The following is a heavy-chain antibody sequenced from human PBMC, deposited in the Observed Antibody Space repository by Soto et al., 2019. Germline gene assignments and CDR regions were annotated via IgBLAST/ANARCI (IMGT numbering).Heavy chain of an antibody. CDR2: ISGYKGNT. V-gene: IGHV1-18*01. J-gene: IGHJ6*02. CDR3: ARPQFSSSSFYYGMDV. CDR1: GYTFTSYG. D-gene: IGHD6-6*01. Sequence: GASVKVSCKASGYTFTSYGVSWVRQAPGQGLEWMGWISGYKGNTHYAQKLQGRVTMTTDTSTSTAYMELRSLRSDDTAVYYCARPQFSSSSFYYGMDVWGQGTTVTVSS.